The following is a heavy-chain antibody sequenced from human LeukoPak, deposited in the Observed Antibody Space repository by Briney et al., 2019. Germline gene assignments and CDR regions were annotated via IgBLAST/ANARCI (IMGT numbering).Heavy chain of an antibody. CDR2: ISSSSSYI. CDR1: GFTFSSYS. Sequence: GGSLRLSCAASGFTFSSYSMNWVRQAPGKGLEWVSSISSSSSYIYYADSVKDRFTISRDNAKNSLYLQMNSLRAEDTAVYYCASEGEFGYGYFYWGQGTLVTVSS. J-gene: IGHJ4*02. CDR3: ASEGEFGYGYFY. D-gene: IGHD5-18*01. V-gene: IGHV3-21*01.